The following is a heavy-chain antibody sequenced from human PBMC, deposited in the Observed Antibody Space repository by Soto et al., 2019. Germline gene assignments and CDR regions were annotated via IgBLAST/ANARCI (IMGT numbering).Heavy chain of an antibody. J-gene: IGHJ4*02. CDR1: GDSVSSSGYY. Sequence: QVQLQESGPGLVKPSETLSLTCTVSGDSVSSSGYYWSWIRQPPGKGLEWIGYIYFSGSTNYNPSLKSRVTISEDKSKNQYSLKLTAVTAADTAVYYCASAAEKLLKQPHLDYWGQGTLVTVSA. D-gene: IGHD6-25*01. CDR3: ASAAEKLLKQPHLDY. V-gene: IGHV4-61*08. CDR2: IYFSGST.